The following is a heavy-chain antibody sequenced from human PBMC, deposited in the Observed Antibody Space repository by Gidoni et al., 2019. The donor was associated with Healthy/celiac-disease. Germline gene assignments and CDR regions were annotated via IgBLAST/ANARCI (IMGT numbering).Heavy chain of an antibody. D-gene: IGHD2-2*01. CDR1: GFPFRTYW. J-gene: IGHJ6*02. CDR3: ARSRRYQLLDYYYYGMDV. Sequence: EVQLVESGGGLVQPGGSLRLSCAASGFPFRTYWMSWVRQAPGKGLEWVANIKQDGSEKYYVDSVKGRFTISRDNAKNSLYLQMNSLRAEDTAVYYCARSRRYQLLDYYYYGMDVWGQGTTVTVSS. V-gene: IGHV3-7*03. CDR2: IKQDGSEK.